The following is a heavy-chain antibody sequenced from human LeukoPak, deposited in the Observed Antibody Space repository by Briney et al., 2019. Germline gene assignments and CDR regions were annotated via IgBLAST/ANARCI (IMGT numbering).Heavy chain of an antibody. V-gene: IGHV1-2*06. CDR3: ARIGEVGYYDSSGRGDAFDI. D-gene: IGHD3-22*01. J-gene: IGHJ3*02. Sequence: GASVKVSCKASGHTFTGYYMHWVRQAPGQGLEWMGRINPNSGGTNYAQKFQGRVTMTRDTSISTAYMELSRLRSDDTAVYYCARIGEVGYYDSSGRGDAFDIWGQGTMVTVSS. CDR1: GHTFTGYY. CDR2: INPNSGGT.